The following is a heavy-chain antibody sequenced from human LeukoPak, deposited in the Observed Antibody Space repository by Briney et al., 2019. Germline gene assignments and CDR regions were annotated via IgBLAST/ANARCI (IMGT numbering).Heavy chain of an antibody. D-gene: IGHD6-13*01. V-gene: IGHV4-34*08. CDR1: TITFSNSA. J-gene: IGHJ6*02. CDR2: INHSGST. CDR3: ATGIAAAGTPYGMDV. Sequence: GSLRLSCAASTITFSNSAIYWVRQAPGTGLEWIGEINHSGSTNYNPSLKSRVTISVDTSRNQFSLKLSSVTAADTAVYYCATGIAAAGTPYGMDVWGQGTTVTVSS.